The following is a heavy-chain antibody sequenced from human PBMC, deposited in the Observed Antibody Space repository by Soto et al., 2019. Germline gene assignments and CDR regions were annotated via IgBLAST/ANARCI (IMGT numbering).Heavy chain of an antibody. CDR2: IKSKTDGGTT. V-gene: IGHV3-15*07. Sequence: EVQLVESGGGLVKPGGSLRLSCVASGISFSNTWMNWVRQAPRKGLEWVGRIKSKTDGGTTDYAAPVKGRFTISRDDSKNTLYLQMSTLKTEDTAVYFCTTPDVGTTNLEYCQHWGQGTLVTVSS. CDR1: GISFSNTW. D-gene: IGHD1-26*01. CDR3: TTPDVGTTNLEYCQH. J-gene: IGHJ1*01.